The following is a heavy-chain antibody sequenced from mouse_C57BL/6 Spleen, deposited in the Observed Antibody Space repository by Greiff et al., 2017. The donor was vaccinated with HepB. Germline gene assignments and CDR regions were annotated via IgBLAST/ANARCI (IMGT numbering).Heavy chain of an antibody. V-gene: IGHV3-6*01. D-gene: IGHD2-4*01. Sequence: VQLKESGPGLVKPSQSLSLTCSVTGYSITSGYYWNWIRQFPGNKLEWMGYISYDGSNNYNPSLKNRISITRDTSKNQFFLKLNSVTTEDTATYYCARGWNYYDYDGRRTGFDYWGQGTTLTVSS. J-gene: IGHJ2*01. CDR2: ISYDGSN. CDR1: GYSITSGYY. CDR3: ARGWNYYDYDGRRTGFDY.